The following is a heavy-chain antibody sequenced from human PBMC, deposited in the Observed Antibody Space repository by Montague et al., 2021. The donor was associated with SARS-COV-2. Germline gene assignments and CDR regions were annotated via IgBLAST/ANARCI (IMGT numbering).Heavy chain of an antibody. V-gene: IGHV4-61*02. Sequence: TLSLTCTVSGGSIRSDGFYWNWIRQPAGKGLEWIGRIDASGTTTYKPSLKSRVIISLDRSKNQFSLKLSSVIAADTAVYYCARSAFRNFDRPGMDVWGQGTTVTVSS. CDR3: ARSAFRNFDRPGMDV. CDR1: GGSIRSDGFY. D-gene: IGHD3-9*01. CDR2: IDASGTT. J-gene: IGHJ6*02.